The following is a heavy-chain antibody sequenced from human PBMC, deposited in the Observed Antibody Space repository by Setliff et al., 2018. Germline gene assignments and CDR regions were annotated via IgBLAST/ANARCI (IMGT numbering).Heavy chain of an antibody. Sequence: GGSLRLSCAGSGFTFNTYWMTWVRQAPGKGLEWVASITHDGSKTYILDSVEGRFTISRDNTKNSLYLQMNSLRGEDTAVYHCAKDRMATTPRAYFDYWGQGALVTVSS. CDR1: GFTFNTYW. CDR2: ITHDGSKT. D-gene: IGHD1-1*01. CDR3: AKDRMATTPRAYFDY. J-gene: IGHJ4*02. V-gene: IGHV3-7*01.